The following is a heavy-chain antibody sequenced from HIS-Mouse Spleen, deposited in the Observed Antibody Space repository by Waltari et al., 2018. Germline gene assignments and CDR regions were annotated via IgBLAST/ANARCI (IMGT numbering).Heavy chain of an antibody. V-gene: IGHV4-39*07. D-gene: IGHD6-13*01. CDR2: IYYSGIT. CDR1: GGSISSSSYY. Sequence: QLQLQESGPGLVKPSETLSLTCTVSGGSISSSSYYWGWIRQPPGKGLEWIGGIYYSGITYYNPSLKSRVTISVDPSQHPFSLKLSSVTAADTAVYYCAREIPYSSSWYDWYFDLWGRGTLVTVSS. J-gene: IGHJ2*01. CDR3: AREIPYSSSWYDWYFDL.